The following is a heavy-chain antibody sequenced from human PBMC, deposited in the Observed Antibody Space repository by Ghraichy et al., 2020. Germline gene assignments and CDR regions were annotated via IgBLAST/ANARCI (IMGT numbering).Heavy chain of an antibody. CDR3: TFGTYYRFDY. V-gene: IGHV3-73*01. CDR2: IRSKANSYAT. D-gene: IGHD1-26*01. J-gene: IGHJ4*02. Sequence: GGSLRLSCAASGFTFSGSAMHWVRQAPGKGLEWVGRIRSKANSYATAYAASVKGRFTISSDDSKNTAYLQMSSLKTGDTAVYYWTFGTYYRFDYWGQGTLVTVSS. CDR1: GFTFSGSA.